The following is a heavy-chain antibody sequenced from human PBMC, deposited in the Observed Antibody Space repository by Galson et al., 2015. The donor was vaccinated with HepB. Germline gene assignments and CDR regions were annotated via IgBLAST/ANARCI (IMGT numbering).Heavy chain of an antibody. CDR3: TRVRTTVVTPVSVYYGMDV. D-gene: IGHD4-23*01. Sequence: SLRLSCAASGFTFGDYAMSWFRQAPGKGLEWISFIRSKAYGGTTEYAASVKGRFTISRDDSKSIAYLRMNSLKTEDTAIYYCTRVRTTVVTPVSVYYGMDVWGQGTTVTVSS. V-gene: IGHV3-49*03. CDR1: GFTFGDYA. CDR2: IRSKAYGGTT. J-gene: IGHJ6*02.